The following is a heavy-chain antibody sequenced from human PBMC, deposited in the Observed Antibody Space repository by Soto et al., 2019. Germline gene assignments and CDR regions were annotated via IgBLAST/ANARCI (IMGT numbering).Heavy chain of an antibody. D-gene: IGHD6-19*01. CDR2: INPIGGST. J-gene: IGHJ5*02. CDR1: GYTFTSYH. V-gene: IGHV1-46*01. Sequence: ASVKVSCKASGYTFTSYHVHWVRQAPGQGLEWMGMINPIGGSTNYAQKFQGRVTMTRDTSTSTVYMELSSLRSEDTAVYYCARHLRDSNGWSRWFDPWGQGTLVTVSS. CDR3: ARHLRDSNGWSRWFDP.